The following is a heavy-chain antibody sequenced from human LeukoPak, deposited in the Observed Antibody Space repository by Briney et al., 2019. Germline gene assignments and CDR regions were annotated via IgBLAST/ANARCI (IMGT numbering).Heavy chain of an antibody. D-gene: IGHD3-10*01. J-gene: IGHJ4*02. Sequence: ASVKVCCKASGYTFTSCYMHWVRQAPGQGLEWMGIINPSGGSTSYAQKFQGRVTMTRDTSTSTVYMELSSLRSEDTAVYYCARGPIYGSGRYWGPPPHCWGQGTLVTVSS. CDR1: GYTFTSCY. CDR3: ARGPIYGSGRYWGPPPHC. V-gene: IGHV1-46*01. CDR2: INPSGGST.